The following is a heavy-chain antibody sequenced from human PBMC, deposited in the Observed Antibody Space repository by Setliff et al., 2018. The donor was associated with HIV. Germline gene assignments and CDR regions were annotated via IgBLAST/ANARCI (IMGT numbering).Heavy chain of an antibody. CDR3: VKDLAHYEYGEGDVFDI. J-gene: IGHJ3*02. CDR2: ITSGRQG. D-gene: IGHD3-16*01. Sequence: LRLSCAASGFTFSSHNMNWVRQAPGKGLEWVSSITSGRQGHYAGSVRGRFIISRDNAKKSLYLQMNSLRLEDTALYYCVKDLAHYEYGEGDVFDIWGQGTMVTVSS. CDR1: GFTFSSHN. V-gene: IGHV3-21*04.